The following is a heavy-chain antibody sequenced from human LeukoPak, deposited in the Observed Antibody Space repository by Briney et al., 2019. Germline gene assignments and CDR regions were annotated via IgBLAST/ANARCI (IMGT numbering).Heavy chain of an antibody. V-gene: IGHV4-34*01. D-gene: IGHD4-23*01. CDR1: GGSFSGYY. J-gene: IGHJ4*02. CDR3: ARGPDYYGGNSDFDY. CDR2: INHSGST. Sequence: PSETLSLTCAVYGGSFSGYYWSWIRQPPGKGLEWIGEINHSGSTNYNPSLKSRVTISVDTSKNQFSLKLSSVAAADTAVYYCARGPDYYGGNSDFDYWGQGTLVTVSS.